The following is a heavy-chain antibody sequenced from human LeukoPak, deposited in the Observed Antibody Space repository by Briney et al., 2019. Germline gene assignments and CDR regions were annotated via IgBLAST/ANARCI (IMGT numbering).Heavy chain of an antibody. D-gene: IGHD3/OR15-3a*01. J-gene: IGHJ4*02. CDR2: IYYSGST. V-gene: IGHV4-39*01. Sequence: SETLSLTCTVCGGSISSSSYYWGGIRQPPGKALEWIGSIYYSGSTYYNPSLKSRVTISVDTSKNQFSLKLSSVTAADTAVYYCARSVWTLGWNFDCWGQGTLVTASS. CDR3: ARSVWTLGWNFDC. CDR1: GGSISSSSYY.